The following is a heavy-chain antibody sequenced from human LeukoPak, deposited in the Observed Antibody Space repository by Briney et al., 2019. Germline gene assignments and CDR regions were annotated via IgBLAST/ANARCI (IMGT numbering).Heavy chain of an antibody. CDR1: GFTFNDYY. J-gene: IGHJ4*02. D-gene: IGHD6-13*01. V-gene: IGHV3-23*01. CDR2: ISGSGGST. CDR3: AKGKYSSSWYYNY. Sequence: PGGSLRLSCAASGFTFNDYYMSWIRQAPGKGLEWVSTISGSGGSTYYADSVKGRFTISRDNSKNTLYLQMNSLRAEDTAVYYCAKGKYSSSWYYNYWGQGTLVTVSS.